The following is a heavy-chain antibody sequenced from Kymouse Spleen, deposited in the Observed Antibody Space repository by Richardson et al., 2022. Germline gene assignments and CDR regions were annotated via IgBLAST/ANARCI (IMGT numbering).Heavy chain of an antibody. J-gene: IGHJ6*02. CDR1: GGSFSGYY. CDR3: AGITGTTGDYYYYGMDV. CDR2: INHSGST. Sequence: QVQLQQWGAGLLKPSETLSLTCAVYGGSFSGYYWSWIRQPPGKGLEWIGEINHSGSTNYNPSLKSRVTISVDTSKNQFSLKLSSVTAADTAVYYCAGITGTTGDYYYYGMDVWGQGTTVTVSS. D-gene: IGHD1-7*01. V-gene: IGHV4-34*01.